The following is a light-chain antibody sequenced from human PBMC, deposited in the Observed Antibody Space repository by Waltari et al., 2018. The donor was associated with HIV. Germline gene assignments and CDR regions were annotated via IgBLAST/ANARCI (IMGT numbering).Light chain of an antibody. CDR3: QQLNTDLPP. CDR1: QGIAGY. J-gene: IGKJ4*01. V-gene: IGKV1-9*01. CDR2: ETS. Sequence: DTQLTQSPPFLSASLGDRVPITCRASQGIAGYLAWYQQKPGKHPNLRIYETSTLQNGVPSRFSGSASETEFTLTISCLQPEDCTTYDCQQLNTDLPPSGGGTKVEIK.